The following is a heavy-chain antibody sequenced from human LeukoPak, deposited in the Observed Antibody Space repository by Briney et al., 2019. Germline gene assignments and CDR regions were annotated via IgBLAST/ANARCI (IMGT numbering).Heavy chain of an antibody. D-gene: IGHD3-22*01. V-gene: IGHV3-7*03. CDR1: GFSFGKYW. CDR2: IKQDGSEK. CDR3: ARDKGDYDTSGSLFVF. J-gene: IGHJ4*02. Sequence: PGGSLRLSCAASGFSFGKYWMSWVRQAPGKGLEWVAHIKQDGSEKYYVDSVKGRFTISRDNAKDSLYLQMNSLRAEDTAVYYCARDKGDYDTSGSLFVFGGQGTLVTVSS.